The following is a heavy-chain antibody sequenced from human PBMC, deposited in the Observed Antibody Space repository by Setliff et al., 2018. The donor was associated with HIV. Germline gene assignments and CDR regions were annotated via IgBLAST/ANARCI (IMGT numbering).Heavy chain of an antibody. Sequence: SESLSLTCAVSGGSMSSGGNNWSGIRQHTGKGREWNGYISYSGSNYYNSYLNSRLTITIDTSKTQFSLKLSYVSAADTAVYYCVRTSSSSWWGVHYYYYIDLWGKGTTVTVSS. V-gene: IGHV4-31*11. J-gene: IGHJ6*03. CDR3: VRTSSSSWWGVHYYYYIDL. D-gene: IGHD2-8*02. CDR1: GGSMSSGGNN. CDR2: ISYSGSN.